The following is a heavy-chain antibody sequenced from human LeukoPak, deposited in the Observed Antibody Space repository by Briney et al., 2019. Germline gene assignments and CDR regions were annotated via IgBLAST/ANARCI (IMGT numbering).Heavy chain of an antibody. CDR2: ISYSGST. V-gene: IGHV4-59*08. J-gene: IGHJ4*02. Sequence: PSETLSLTCTVSGGSINNYYWSWIRQPPGKGLEWIGHISYSGSTNYNPSLESRVTLSLDTSKNQFSPKLNSVTAADTAVYYCATTARWLHWDFWGQGTLVTVSS. D-gene: IGHD5-24*01. CDR1: GGSINNYY. CDR3: ATTARWLHWDF.